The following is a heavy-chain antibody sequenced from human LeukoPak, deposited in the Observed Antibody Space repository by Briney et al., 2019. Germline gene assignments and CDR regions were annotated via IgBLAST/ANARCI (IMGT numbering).Heavy chain of an antibody. V-gene: IGHV3-30-3*01. Sequence: PGRSLRLSCAASGFTFSSYAMHWVRQAPGKGLEWVAVISYDGSNKEYADSVKGRITMSRDNSKNTLYLQMNSVRAEDTAVYYCARARIAVASGLDVWGQGTTVTVSS. CDR3: ARARIAVASGLDV. D-gene: IGHD6-19*01. J-gene: IGHJ6*02. CDR2: ISYDGSNK. CDR1: GFTFSSYA.